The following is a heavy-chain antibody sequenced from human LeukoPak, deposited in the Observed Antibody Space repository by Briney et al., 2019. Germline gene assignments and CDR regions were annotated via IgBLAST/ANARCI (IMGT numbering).Heavy chain of an antibody. Sequence: PGGSLRLSCAASGFTFDDYAMHWVRQAPGKGLEWVSGISWNSGSIGYADSVKGRFTISRDNAKNSLYLQMNSLRAEDTAVYYCARFKPGSAFDIWGQGTIVTVSS. J-gene: IGHJ3*02. CDR2: ISWNSGSI. D-gene: IGHD1-14*01. CDR1: GFTFDDYA. V-gene: IGHV3-9*01. CDR3: ARFKPGSAFDI.